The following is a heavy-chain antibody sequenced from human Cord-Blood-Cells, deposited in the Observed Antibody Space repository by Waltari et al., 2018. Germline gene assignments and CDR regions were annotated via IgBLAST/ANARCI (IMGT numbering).Heavy chain of an antibody. V-gene: IGHV3-30-3*01. CDR2: ISYDGSNK. CDR1: GFTFISCV. CDR3: ARGRYSSSPDDAFDI. D-gene: IGHD6-13*01. Sequence: QVQLVESGGGVVPPGWSLRLSCSASGFTFISCVVHWVRQATGKGLEWVAVISYDGSNKYYADSVKGRFTISRDNSKNTLYLQMNSLRAEDTAVYYCARGRYSSSPDDAFDIWGQGTMVTVSS. J-gene: IGHJ3*02.